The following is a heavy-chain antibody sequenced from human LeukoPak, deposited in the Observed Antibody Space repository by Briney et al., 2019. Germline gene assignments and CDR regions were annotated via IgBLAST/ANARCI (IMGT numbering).Heavy chain of an antibody. J-gene: IGHJ6*04. D-gene: IGHD3-10*01. CDR1: GGSFSGYY. V-gene: IGHV4-34*01. CDR3: ARLPWGGNRGIIRNFTYYGLDV. CDR2: INHSGDT. Sequence: SETLSLTCAVYGGSFSGYYWSWIRQSPGKGLEWIGEINHSGDTNYNPSLKSRVTISVDTSKNQFSLKMRSVTAADTAVFYCARLPWGGNRGIIRNFTYYGLDVWGKGITVTVSS.